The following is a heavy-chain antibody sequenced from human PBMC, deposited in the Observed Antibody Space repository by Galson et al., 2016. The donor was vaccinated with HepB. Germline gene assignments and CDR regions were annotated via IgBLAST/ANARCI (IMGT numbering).Heavy chain of an antibody. CDR2: INEDGSEK. CDR1: GFTFSTYW. Sequence: SLRLSCATSGFTFSTYWMSWIRLAPGKGLERVANINEDGSEKRYVDSVKGRFSVSRDNAKNSVYLQMNNLRAEDTAVYYCAGDWNCGGGCYPFDNWGQGTLVTVSP. D-gene: IGHD2-21*01. CDR3: AGDWNCGGGCYPFDN. J-gene: IGHJ5*02. V-gene: IGHV3-7*01.